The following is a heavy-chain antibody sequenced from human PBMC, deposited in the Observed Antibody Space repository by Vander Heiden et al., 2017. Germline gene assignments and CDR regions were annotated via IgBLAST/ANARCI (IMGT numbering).Heavy chain of an antibody. D-gene: IGHD2-8*01. CDR2: IRSSSSYL. CDR3: ARYCTNGVCYPHYYYGMDV. V-gene: IGHV3-21*01. Sequence: EVQLVESGGGLVKPGGSLRLSCAASGFTFSSYSMNWVRQAPGKGLEWVSSIRSSSSYLYYADSVKGRFTISRDNAKNSLYLQMNSLRAEDTAVYYCARYCTNGVCYPHYYYGMDVWGQGTTVTVSS. J-gene: IGHJ6*02. CDR1: GFTFSSYS.